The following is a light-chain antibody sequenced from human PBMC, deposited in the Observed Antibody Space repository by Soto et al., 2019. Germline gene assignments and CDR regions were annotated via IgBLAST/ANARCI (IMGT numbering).Light chain of an antibody. Sequence: EIVLTQSPGTLSLSPGERATLSCRASQSVSSSYLAWYQQKPGQAPRLLIYGASSRATGIPGRFSGSGSGTDFTLTISGLEPEDFSLYYCQQYGSSLYSVGQGTKLEIK. CDR3: QQYGSSLYS. CDR2: GAS. CDR1: QSVSSSY. V-gene: IGKV3-20*01. J-gene: IGKJ2*03.